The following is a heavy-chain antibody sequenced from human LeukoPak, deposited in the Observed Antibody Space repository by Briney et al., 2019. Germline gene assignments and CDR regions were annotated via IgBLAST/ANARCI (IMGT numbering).Heavy chain of an antibody. V-gene: IGHV4-34*01. D-gene: IGHD6-13*01. J-gene: IGHJ4*02. Sequence: SGTLSLTCAVYGGSFSGYYWSWIRQPPGKGLEWIGEINHSGSTNYNPSLKSRVTISVDTSKNQFSLKLSSVTAADTAVYYCARTIAAHDYWGQGTLVTVSS. CDR1: GGSFSGYY. CDR2: INHSGST. CDR3: ARTIAAHDY.